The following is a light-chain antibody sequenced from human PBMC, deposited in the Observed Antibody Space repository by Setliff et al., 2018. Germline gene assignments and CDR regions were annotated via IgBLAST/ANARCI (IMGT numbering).Light chain of an antibody. CDR2: EIS. CDR1: SRDVGSSTF. Sequence: LTQPPSASGSPGQSLIISCTGTSRDVGSSTFVSWYQQHPGKAPKLLIYEISKRPSGVPDRFSGSKSGNTASLTVSGLQAEDEADYYCSSYAGTNNPYVFGSGTKV. V-gene: IGLV2-8*01. J-gene: IGLJ1*01. CDR3: SSYAGTNNPYV.